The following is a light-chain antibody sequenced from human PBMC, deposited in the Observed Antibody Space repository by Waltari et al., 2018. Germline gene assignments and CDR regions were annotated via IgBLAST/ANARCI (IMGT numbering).Light chain of an antibody. J-gene: IGKJ3*01. CDR2: GAS. CDR3: QQYNSWPFT. Sequence: EKVMTQSPATLSVSPGERATLSCRASQRVSNHLAWYQQRPGQAPRLLIYGASSRAAGVPARFSGSGSGTEFTLSIDSLQSEDFALYFCQQYNSWPFTFGPGTQVDIK. V-gene: IGKV3-15*01. CDR1: QRVSNH.